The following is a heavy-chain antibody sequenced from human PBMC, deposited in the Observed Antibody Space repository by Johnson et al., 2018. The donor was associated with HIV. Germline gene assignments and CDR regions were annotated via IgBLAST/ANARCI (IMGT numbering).Heavy chain of an antibody. J-gene: IGHJ3*02. CDR2: ISGSGGST. CDR1: GFTFSSYA. CDR3: AMDRLVMDAFDI. V-gene: IGHV3-23*04. D-gene: IGHD2-21*01. Sequence: VQLVESGGGVLRPGGSLRLSCAGSGFTFSSYAMSWVRQAPGKGLEWVSAISGSGGSTYYADSVKGRFTISRDNSKNTLSLQMNSLRAEDTAVYYCAMDRLVMDAFDIWGQGTMVTVSS.